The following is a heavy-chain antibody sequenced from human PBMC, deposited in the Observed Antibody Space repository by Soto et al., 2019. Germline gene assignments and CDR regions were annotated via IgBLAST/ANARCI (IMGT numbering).Heavy chain of an antibody. V-gene: IGHV1-18*01. CDR3: ARALYSSGWPYHYGMAV. CDR2: ISAYNGNT. J-gene: IGHJ6*02. Sequence: GASVKVSCKASGYTFTSYGISWVRQAPGQGLEWMGWISAYNGNTNYAQKLQGRVTMTTDTSTSTAYMELRSLRSEDTAVYYCARALYSSGWPYHYGMAVWGQGTTVTVSS. CDR1: GYTFTSYG. D-gene: IGHD6-19*01.